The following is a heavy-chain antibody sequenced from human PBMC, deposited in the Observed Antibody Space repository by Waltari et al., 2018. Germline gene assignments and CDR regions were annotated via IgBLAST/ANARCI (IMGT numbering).Heavy chain of an antibody. CDR3: AREVKEVADSDAFDI. D-gene: IGHD6-19*01. Sequence: QVQLQESGPGLVKPSQTLSLTCTVSGGSVADNKYYWSWVRQPPGKGLEWIGYSCDRYDTHYSPSRKTRATISIDASKNQFSLMLNSVTAADTAIYFCAREVKEVADSDAFDIWGQGTAVTVS. J-gene: IGHJ3*02. CDR2: SCDRYDT. CDR1: GGSVADNKYY. V-gene: IGHV4-30-4*01.